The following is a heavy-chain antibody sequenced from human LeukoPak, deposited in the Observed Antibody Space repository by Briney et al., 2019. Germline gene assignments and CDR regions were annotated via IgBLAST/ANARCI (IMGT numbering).Heavy chain of an antibody. J-gene: IGHJ3*02. Sequence: SETLSLTCTVPGDSISSYYWSWIRQPPGKGLEWIGYVYYSGSTNYNPSLKSRVSISIDTSKNQFSLKLTSLTAADKAVYYCARDMRLFDTHLLAGDGFDIWGQGTLVTVSS. CDR1: GDSISSYY. CDR3: ARDMRLFDTHLLAGDGFDI. D-gene: IGHD3-9*01. V-gene: IGHV4-59*01. CDR2: VYYSGST.